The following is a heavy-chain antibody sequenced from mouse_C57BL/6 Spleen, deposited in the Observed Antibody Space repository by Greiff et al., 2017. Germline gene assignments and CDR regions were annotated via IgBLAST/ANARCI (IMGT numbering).Heavy chain of an antibody. CDR2: IHPNSGST. D-gene: IGHD2-5*01. Sequence: QVQLKQPGAELVKPGASVKLSCKASGYTFTSYWMHWVKQRPGQGLEWIGMIHPNSGSTNYNEKFKSKATLTVDKSSSTAYMQLSSLTSEDSAVYYCAGYSNYAWFAYWGQGTLVTVSA. CDR1: GYTFTSYW. V-gene: IGHV1-64*01. CDR3: AGYSNYAWFAY. J-gene: IGHJ3*01.